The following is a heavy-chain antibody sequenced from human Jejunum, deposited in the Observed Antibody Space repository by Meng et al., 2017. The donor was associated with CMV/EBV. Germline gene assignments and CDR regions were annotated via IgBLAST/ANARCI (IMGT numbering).Heavy chain of an antibody. CDR3: VRRDSSSWHNYFDL. D-gene: IGHD6-13*01. Sequence: GWIRQPPGKGLEWMGMIYPGDLDIRYSPSFQGQVTISVDRSISTVYLEWSSLKASDTAMYYCVRRDSSSWHNYFDLWGQGTLVTVSS. CDR2: IYPGDLDI. J-gene: IGHJ5*02. V-gene: IGHV5-51*01.